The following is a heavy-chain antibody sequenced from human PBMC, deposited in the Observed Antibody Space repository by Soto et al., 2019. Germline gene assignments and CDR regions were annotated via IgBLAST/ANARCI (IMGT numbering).Heavy chain of an antibody. D-gene: IGHD3-10*01. J-gene: IGHJ5*02. CDR1: GFTFSSYA. CDR3: AKEKLLWFGELGPFDP. CDR2: ISGSGGST. V-gene: IGHV3-23*01. Sequence: GGSLRLSCAASGFTFSSYAMSWVRQAPGKGLEWVSAISGSGGSTYYADSVKGRFTISRDNSKNTLYLQMNSLRAEDTAVYYCAKEKLLWFGELGPFDPWGQGTLVTVSS.